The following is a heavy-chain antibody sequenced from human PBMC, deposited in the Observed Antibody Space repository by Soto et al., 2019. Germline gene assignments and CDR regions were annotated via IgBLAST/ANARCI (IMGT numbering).Heavy chain of an antibody. J-gene: IGHJ4*02. CDR1: GYTFTNYA. CDR3: ARGGYAPWYYFDY. V-gene: IGHV1-3*01. D-gene: IGHD1-1*01. CDR2: INAGNGNT. Sequence: ASVKVSCKASGYTFTNYAIHWVRQAPGQRLEWMGWINAGNGNTKYSQNFQGRATITRDTSASTAYMELSSLRSEDTAVFYCARGGYAPWYYFDYWSQGTLVTVSS.